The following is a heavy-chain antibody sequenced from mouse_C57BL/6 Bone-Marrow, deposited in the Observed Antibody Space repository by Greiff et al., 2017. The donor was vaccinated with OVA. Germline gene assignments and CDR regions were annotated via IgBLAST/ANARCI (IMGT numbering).Heavy chain of an antibody. CDR3: ARLDDYYWYFDV. J-gene: IGHJ1*03. D-gene: IGHD2-4*01. CDR1: EYEFPSHD. CDR2: INSAGGST. Sequence: EVKLVESGGGLVQPGESLKLSCESNEYEFPSHDMSWVRKTPEKRLELVAAINSAGGSTDYHDNMERRFIISRDKTKKTLYLQMSSLWSEDTALYYCARLDDYYWYFDVWGTGTTVTVSS. V-gene: IGHV5-2*01.